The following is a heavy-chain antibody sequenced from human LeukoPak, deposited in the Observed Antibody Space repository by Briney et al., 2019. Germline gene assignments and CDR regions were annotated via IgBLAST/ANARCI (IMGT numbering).Heavy chain of an antibody. J-gene: IGHJ5*02. D-gene: IGHD3-10*01. CDR1: AFSINNFW. Sequence: GGSLRLSCAASAFSINNFWMHWVRQGPGKGLEWVSRINKDATITTYADSVKGRFTISRDNSKNTLYLQMNSLRAEDTAVYYCAKDLAPYGRNWFDPWGQGTLVTVSS. CDR3: AKDLAPYGRNWFDP. V-gene: IGHV3-74*03. CDR2: INKDATIT.